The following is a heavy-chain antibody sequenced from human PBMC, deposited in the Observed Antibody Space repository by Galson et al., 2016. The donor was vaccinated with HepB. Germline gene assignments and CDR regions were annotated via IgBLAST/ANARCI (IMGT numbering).Heavy chain of an antibody. V-gene: IGHV3-21*01. CDR2: ISSGSSYI. Sequence: LEWVSSISSGSSYIYYADSVKGRFTISRDNVKKSLYLQMNGLRPEDTAVYYCARVREQQLLDAFDIRGQGTMVTVSS. D-gene: IGHD6-13*01. J-gene: IGHJ3*02. CDR3: ARVREQQLLDAFDI.